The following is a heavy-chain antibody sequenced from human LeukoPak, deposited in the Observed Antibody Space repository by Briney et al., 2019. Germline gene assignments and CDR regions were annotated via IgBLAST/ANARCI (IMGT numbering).Heavy chain of an antibody. CDR1: GFTFSSYA. J-gene: IGHJ4*02. Sequence: PGGSLRLSCAASGFTFSSYAMSWVRQAPGKGLEWVSAISGSGGSTYYADSVKGRFTISRDNSKNTLYLQMNSLRAEDTAVYYCAKVSDSSGYYYYFDYWGQGTLVTVSS. CDR2: ISGSGGST. D-gene: IGHD3-22*01. CDR3: AKVSDSSGYYYYFDY. V-gene: IGHV3-23*01.